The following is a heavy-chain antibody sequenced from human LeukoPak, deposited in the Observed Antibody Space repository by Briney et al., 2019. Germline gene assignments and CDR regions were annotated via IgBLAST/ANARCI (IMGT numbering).Heavy chain of an antibody. CDR2: INHSGST. D-gene: IGHD3-10*01. Sequence: SSETLSLACAVYGVSFSGYYWSWIRQPPGNGLEWIGEINHSGSTNYNPSLKSRVTISVDASKNQFSLKLSSVTAADTAVYYCARGVLLWFGEFYYYYGMDVWGQGTTVTVSS. CDR1: GVSFSGYY. CDR3: ARGVLLWFGEFYYYYGMDV. J-gene: IGHJ6*02. V-gene: IGHV4-34*01.